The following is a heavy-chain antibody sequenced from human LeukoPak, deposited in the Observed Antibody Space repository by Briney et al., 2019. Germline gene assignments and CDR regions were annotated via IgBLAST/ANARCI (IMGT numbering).Heavy chain of an antibody. J-gene: IGHJ4*02. V-gene: IGHV1-2*02. Sequence: VASVKVSCKASGYTFTGYYMHWVRQAPGQGLEWMGWINPNSGGTNYAQKFQGRVTMTRDTSISTAYMELSRLRSDDTAVYYCARSDIVVVPAYDYWGQGTLVTVSS. CDR3: ARSDIVVVPAYDY. CDR1: GYTFTGYY. D-gene: IGHD2-2*01. CDR2: INPNSGGT.